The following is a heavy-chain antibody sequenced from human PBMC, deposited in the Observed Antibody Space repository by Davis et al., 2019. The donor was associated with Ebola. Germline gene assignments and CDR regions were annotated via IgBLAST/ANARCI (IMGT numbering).Heavy chain of an antibody. V-gene: IGHV4-59*08. D-gene: IGHD3-9*01. CDR3: ARHEIILTGYTFDY. Sequence: SETLSLTCTVSGGSISSYYWSWIRQPPGKGLEWIGYIYYSGSTNYNPSLKTRVTVSVDTSKNQFSLKLSSVTAADTAVYYCARHEIILTGYTFDYWGQGTLVTVSS. J-gene: IGHJ4*02. CDR2: IYYSGST. CDR1: GGSISSYY.